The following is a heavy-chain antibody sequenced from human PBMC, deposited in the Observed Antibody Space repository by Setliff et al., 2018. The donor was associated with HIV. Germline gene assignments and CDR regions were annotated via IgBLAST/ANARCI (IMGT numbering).Heavy chain of an antibody. CDR3: ARLDCGGNSGTLAFHI. Sequence: SETLSLTCSVSGDSISSGSYFWGWIRQTPGKGLEWIGNIYYTGFAYYNPSLKSRVTISVDTSKNQFSLGLSSLTAADTAVFYCARLDCGGNSGTLAFHIWGQGKLVTVSS. CDR2: IYYTGFA. D-gene: IGHD4-17*01. CDR1: GDSISSGSYF. V-gene: IGHV4-39*01. J-gene: IGHJ3*02.